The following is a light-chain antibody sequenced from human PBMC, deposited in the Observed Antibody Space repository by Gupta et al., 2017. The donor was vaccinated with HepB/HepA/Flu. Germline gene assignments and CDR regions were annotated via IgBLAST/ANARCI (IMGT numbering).Light chain of an antibody. J-gene: IGKJ1*01. CDR2: DAS. CDR3: QQRSNWPPWT. CDR1: QRVSSY. V-gene: IGKV3-11*01. Sequence: EIVLTQSPATLSLSPGERATLSCRASQRVSSYLAWYQQKPGQAPRLLIYDASTRATGIPARFSGSGSGTDFTLTISSREPEDFAVYYGQQRSNWPPWTFGQGTKVEIK.